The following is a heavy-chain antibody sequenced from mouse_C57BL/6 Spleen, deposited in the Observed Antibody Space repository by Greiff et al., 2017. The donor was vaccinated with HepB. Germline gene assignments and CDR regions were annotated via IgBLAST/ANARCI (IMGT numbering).Heavy chain of an antibody. CDR3: AGWLLPDY. CDR1: GYTFTSYG. D-gene: IGHD2-3*01. J-gene: IGHJ2*01. CDR2: IYPRSGNT. V-gene: IGHV1-81*01. Sequence: QVQLKQSGAELARPGASVKLSCKASGYTFTSYGISWVKQRTGQGLEWIGEIYPRSGNTYYNEKFKGKATLTADKSSRTAYMELRSLTSEDSAVYFCAGWLLPDYWGQGTTLTVSS.